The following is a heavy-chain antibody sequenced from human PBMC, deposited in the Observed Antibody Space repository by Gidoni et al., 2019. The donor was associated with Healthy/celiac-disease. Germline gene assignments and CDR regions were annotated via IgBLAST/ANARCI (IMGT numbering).Heavy chain of an antibody. CDR1: GGSISSRNW. CDR2: IYHSGRT. J-gene: IGHJ5*02. V-gene: IGHV4-4*02. CDR3: ARAQQQLVRPFVWFDP. Sequence: QVQLPESVPGLVRPSGTLSLTCAVSGGSISSRNWWRWVRQPPGKGLEWLGEIYHSGRTNYNPSLKSRVTISVDKSKNQFSLTLSSVTAADTAVYYCARAQQQLVRPFVWFDPWGQGTLVTVSS. D-gene: IGHD6-13*01.